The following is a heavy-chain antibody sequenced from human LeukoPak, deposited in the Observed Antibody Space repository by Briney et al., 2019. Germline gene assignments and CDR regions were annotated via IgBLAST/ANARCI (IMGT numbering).Heavy chain of an antibody. V-gene: IGHV3-23*01. CDR2: ISGSGSST. J-gene: IGHJ4*02. CDR3: AKDQRSSPGDY. Sequence: GGSLRLSCAASGFTFSTYGMSWVRQAPGKGLEWVSAISGSGSSTYYADSVKGRFTISRENSRNTVSLQMNSLRAEDTAVYYCAKDQRSSPGDYWGQGTLVTVSS. D-gene: IGHD6-13*01. CDR1: GFTFSTYG.